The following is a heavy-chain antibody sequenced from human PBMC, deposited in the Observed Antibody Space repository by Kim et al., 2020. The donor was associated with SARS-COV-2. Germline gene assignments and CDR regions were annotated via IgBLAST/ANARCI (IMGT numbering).Heavy chain of an antibody. J-gene: IGHJ6*02. CDR3: ARAGFGEVMPYHYSMDV. D-gene: IGHD3-10*01. CDR1: GFSFSSYG. Sequence: GGSLRLSCVASGFSFSSYGMHWVRQAPGKGLEWVAVIWYDGSNKYYADSVKGRFTISRDNSKNTVYLQMNSLRAEDTAVYYCARAGFGEVMPYHYSMDVWGRGTTVTVSS. CDR2: IWYDGSNK. V-gene: IGHV3-33*01.